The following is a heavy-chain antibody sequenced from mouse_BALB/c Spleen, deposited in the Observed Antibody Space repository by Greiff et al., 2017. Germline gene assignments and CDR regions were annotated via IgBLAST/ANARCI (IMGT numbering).Heavy chain of an antibody. CDR2: IWAGGST. Sequence: VQLKESGPGLVAPSQSLSISCTVSGFSLTSSGVHWVRQPPGKGLEWLGVIWAGGSTNYNSALMSRLSISKDNSKSQVFLKMNSLQTDDTAMYYWAREHYYGSSYGYFDVWGAGTTVTVSA. D-gene: IGHD1-1*01. V-gene: IGHV2-9*02. CDR3: AREHYYGSSYGYFDV. CDR1: GFSLTSSG. J-gene: IGHJ1*01.